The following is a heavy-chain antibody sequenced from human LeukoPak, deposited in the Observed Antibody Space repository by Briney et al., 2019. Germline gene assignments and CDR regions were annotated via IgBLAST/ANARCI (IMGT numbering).Heavy chain of an antibody. CDR3: ARDLVVVPAAKGGSMRAFDI. J-gene: IGHJ3*02. CDR1: GYSSSIYG. CDR2: ISASDGTT. V-gene: IGHV1-18*01. D-gene: IGHD2-2*01. Sequence: ASVKVSCKASGYSSSIYGITWARQAPGQGLEYLGWISASDGTTNYAQKVQDRVTMTRDTSISTAYMELSRLRSDDTAVYYCARDLVVVPAAKGGSMRAFDIWGQGTMVTVSS.